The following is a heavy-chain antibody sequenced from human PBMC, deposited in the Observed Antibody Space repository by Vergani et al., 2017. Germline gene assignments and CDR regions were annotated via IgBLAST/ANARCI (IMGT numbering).Heavy chain of an antibody. D-gene: IGHD1-1*01. V-gene: IGHV3-11*04. J-gene: IGHJ6*02. CDR2: ISPGALTV. Sequence: LEESGGGSVKPGGSLRLSCAASGFKFSDHYMSWIRQAPGKGLEWVSHISPGALTVSYTDSVTGRFTVSRDNDNNSLTLDMTTLRVEETAVYYCAKNPSISTTRHYYAMDVWGQGTTVTVSS. CDR3: AKNPSISTTRHYYAMDV. CDR1: GFKFSDHY.